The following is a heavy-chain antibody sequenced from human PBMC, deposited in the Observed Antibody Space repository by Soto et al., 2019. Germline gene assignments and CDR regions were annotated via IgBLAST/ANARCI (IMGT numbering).Heavy chain of an antibody. CDR3: ARGTPMIVVVRGGWFDP. J-gene: IGHJ5*02. CDR1: GGTFSSYA. Sequence: QVQLVQSAAEVKKPGSSVKVSCKASGGTFSSYAISWVRQAPGQGLERMGGIIPIFGTANYAQQSQGRVTITADDSTSTAYMELSSLRSEDTAVYYCARGTPMIVVVRGGWFDPWGQGTLVTVAS. D-gene: IGHD3-22*01. CDR2: IIPIFGTA. V-gene: IGHV1-69*01.